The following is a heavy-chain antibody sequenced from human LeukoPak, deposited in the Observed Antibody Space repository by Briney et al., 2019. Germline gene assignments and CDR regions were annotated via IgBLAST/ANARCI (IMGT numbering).Heavy chain of an antibody. Sequence: GGSLRLSCAASGFTFSSYSMNWVRQAPGKGLEWVSSISSSSSYIYYADSVKGRFTISRDNAKNSLYLQMSSLRAEDTAVYYCARGNSRAAAGTFLAVWGRGTTVTVSS. CDR2: ISSSSSYI. J-gene: IGHJ6*02. V-gene: IGHV3-21*01. D-gene: IGHD6-13*01. CDR1: GFTFSSYS. CDR3: ARGNSRAAAGTFLAV.